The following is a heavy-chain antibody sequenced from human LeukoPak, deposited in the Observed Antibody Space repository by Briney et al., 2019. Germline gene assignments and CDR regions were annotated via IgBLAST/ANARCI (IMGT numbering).Heavy chain of an antibody. Sequence: SETLSLTCTVSGGSIRSYYWSWIRQPPGKGLEWIGNIYYRGSTDYNPSLKRRVTISVRTSKTQFSLKLSSVTAADTAVYYCATTVTTFSFWYFDLWGRGTLVTVSS. D-gene: IGHD4-17*01. J-gene: IGHJ2*01. CDR1: GGSIRSYY. CDR3: ATTVTTFSFWYFDL. V-gene: IGHV4-59*08. CDR2: IYYRGST.